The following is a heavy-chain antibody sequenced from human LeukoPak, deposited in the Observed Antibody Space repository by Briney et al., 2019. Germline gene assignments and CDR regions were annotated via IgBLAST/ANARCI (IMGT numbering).Heavy chain of an antibody. J-gene: IGHJ4*02. V-gene: IGHV1-69*05. CDR1: GGTFSSYA. CDR3: ARVGYSSGWYRKGYFDY. CDR2: IIPIFGTA. D-gene: IGHD6-19*01. Sequence: SVKVSCKASGGTFSSYAISWVRQAPGQGLEWMGRIIPIFGTANYAQKFQGRVTIITDESTSTAYMELSSLRSEDTAVYYCARVGYSSGWYRKGYFDYWGQGILVTVSS.